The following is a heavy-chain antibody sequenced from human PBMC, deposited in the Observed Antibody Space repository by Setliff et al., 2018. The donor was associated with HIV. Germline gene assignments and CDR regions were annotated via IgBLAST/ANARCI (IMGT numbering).Heavy chain of an antibody. Sequence: SETLSLTCTLSGGSVGSGSYYWSWIRQPPGKGLEYIGYIYYTWSTTYDPSLKSRVSMSIDTSKNQFSLRLTSVTAADTAVYYCARDPPGHGDSNDYWGQGTLVTVSS. J-gene: IGHJ4*02. V-gene: IGHV4-61*01. CDR3: ARDPPGHGDSNDY. CDR1: GGSVGSGSYY. D-gene: IGHD4-17*01. CDR2: IYYTWST.